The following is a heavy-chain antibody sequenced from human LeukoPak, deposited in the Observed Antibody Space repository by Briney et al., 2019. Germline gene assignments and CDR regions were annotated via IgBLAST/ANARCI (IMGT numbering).Heavy chain of an antibody. CDR2: IYSGGST. CDR1: GFSVSSNY. J-gene: IGHJ3*02. V-gene: IGHV3-66*01. CDR3: ARDPDSSGYYSLGDI. D-gene: IGHD3-22*01. Sequence: GGSLRLSCAASGFSVSSNYMSWVRQAPGKGLEWVSVIYSGGSTNYADSVKGRFTISRDNSKNTLYLQMNSLRAEDTAVYYCARDPDSSGYYSLGDIWGQGTMVTVSS.